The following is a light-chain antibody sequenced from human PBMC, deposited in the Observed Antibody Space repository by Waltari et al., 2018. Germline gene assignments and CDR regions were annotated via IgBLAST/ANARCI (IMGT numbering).Light chain of an antibody. Sequence: QSALTQPASVSGSPGQSIAISCFATSRDVWAKNCLSWYQQHPGRAPKLMIHEVTKRPSGVSTRFSGSKSGNTASLTISGLQAEDEADYYCCSYTTIGPVLIGGGTKVTVL. CDR3: CSYTTIGPVL. CDR2: EVT. CDR1: SRDVWAKNC. J-gene: IGLJ2*01. V-gene: IGLV2-23*02.